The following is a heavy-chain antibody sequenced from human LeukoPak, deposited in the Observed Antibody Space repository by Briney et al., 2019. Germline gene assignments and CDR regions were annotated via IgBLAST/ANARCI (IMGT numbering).Heavy chain of an antibody. J-gene: IGHJ4*02. Sequence: PGGSLRLSCVASGFTFSNYAMSWVRQAPGKGLEWVSGISGSGGGKYYADSVKGRFTISRGNSKNTLYLQMNSLRAEDTAVYYCAKGPAMGFRGESPDYWGQGTLVPVSS. D-gene: IGHD3-16*01. CDR2: ISGSGGGK. CDR3: AKGPAMGFRGESPDY. V-gene: IGHV3-23*01. CDR1: GFTFSNYA.